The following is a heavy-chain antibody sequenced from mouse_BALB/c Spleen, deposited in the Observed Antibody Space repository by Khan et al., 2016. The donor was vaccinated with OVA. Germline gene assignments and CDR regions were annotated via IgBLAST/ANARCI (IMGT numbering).Heavy chain of an antibody. CDR3: ARGLFDV. J-gene: IGHJ1*01. CDR1: GYTFTDYY. Sequence: VQLQQSGPELVKPGASVKVSCKASGYTFTDYYMKWMKQSHGKSLEWIGDINPNNGDTFYNQKFKGKATLTVDKSSNIAYTQLNSLSSEDSAVYYCARGLFDVWGAGTTVTVSS. CDR2: INPNNGDT. V-gene: IGHV1-26*01.